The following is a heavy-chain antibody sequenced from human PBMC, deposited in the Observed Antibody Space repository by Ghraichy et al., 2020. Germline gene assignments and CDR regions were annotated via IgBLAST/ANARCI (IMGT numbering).Heavy chain of an antibody. V-gene: IGHV4-39*01. D-gene: IGHD5-18*01. Sequence: SETLSLTCTVSGGSISSSSYYWGWIRQPPGKGLEWIGSIYYSGSTYYNPSLKSRVTISVDTSKNQFSLKLSSVTAADTAVYYCARHDPRAGGYSYGYFGWFDPWGQGTLVTVSS. CDR1: GGSISSSSYY. CDR2: IYYSGST. J-gene: IGHJ5*02. CDR3: ARHDPRAGGYSYGYFGWFDP.